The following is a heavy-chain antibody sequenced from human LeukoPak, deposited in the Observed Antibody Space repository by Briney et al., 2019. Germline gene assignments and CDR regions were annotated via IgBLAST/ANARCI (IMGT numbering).Heavy chain of an antibody. V-gene: IGHV4-4*07. Sequence: SETLSLTCTVSGGSISTYYWSWIRQPAGRGLEWIGRIYTSGSTNYNPSLKSRVTMSVDTSKNQFSLTLNSVTAADTAVYYCAREYSSSSGRVFDCWGQGTLVTVSS. CDR1: GGSISTYY. D-gene: IGHD6-6*01. CDR2: IYTSGST. CDR3: AREYSSSSGRVFDC. J-gene: IGHJ4*02.